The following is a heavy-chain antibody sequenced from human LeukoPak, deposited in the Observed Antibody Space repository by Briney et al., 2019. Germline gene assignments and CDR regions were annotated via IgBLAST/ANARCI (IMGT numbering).Heavy chain of an antibody. J-gene: IGHJ6*02. Sequence: GGSLRLSCAASGFTFSSYAMHWVRQAPGKGLEWVAVISYDGSNKYYADSVKGRFTISRDNSKNTLYLQMNSLRAEDTAVYYCARAWGRYYYYGMDVWGQGTTVTVSS. V-gene: IGHV3-30-3*01. CDR2: ISYDGSNK. D-gene: IGHD7-27*01. CDR3: ARAWGRYYYYGMDV. CDR1: GFTFSSYA.